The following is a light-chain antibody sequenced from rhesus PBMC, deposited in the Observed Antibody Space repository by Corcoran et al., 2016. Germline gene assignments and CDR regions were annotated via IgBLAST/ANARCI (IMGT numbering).Light chain of an antibody. CDR1: QGINKE. CDR3: LQDYTTPYS. J-gene: IGKJ2*01. V-gene: IGKV1-94*01. CDR2: AAS. Sequence: DIQMTQSPSSLSASVGDRVTVTCRASQGINKELSWYQQKPGKATTLLLYAASSLQTGVPSLFSGRGSGTDYTLTISSLQPEDGATYYCLQDYTTPYSFGQGTKVEIK.